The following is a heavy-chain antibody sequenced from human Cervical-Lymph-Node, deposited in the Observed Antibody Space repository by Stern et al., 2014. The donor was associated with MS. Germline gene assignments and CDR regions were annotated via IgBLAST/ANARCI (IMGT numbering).Heavy chain of an antibody. CDR2: ISYDGSNK. J-gene: IGHJ4*02. CDR3: ASTNYYDSSGYYALGY. CDR1: GFTFSSSG. Sequence: VQLVESEGGVVRPGRSLRLSCAASGFTFSSSGMHWVRQAPGKGLEWVAVISYDGSNKYYGDSVKGRFTISRDNSKNTLYLQMNSLRAEDTAVYYCASTNYYDSSGYYALGYWGQGTLVTVSS. D-gene: IGHD3-22*01. V-gene: IGHV3-30*03.